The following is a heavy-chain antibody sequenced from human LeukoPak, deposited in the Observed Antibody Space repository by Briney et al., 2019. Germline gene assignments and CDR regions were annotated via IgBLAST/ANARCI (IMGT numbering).Heavy chain of an antibody. J-gene: IGHJ5*02. CDR2: INHSGST. Sequence: SETLSLTCAVYGGSSSGYYWSWIRQPPGKGLEWIGEINHSGSTNYNPSLKSRVTISVDTSKNQFSLKLSSVTAADTAVYYCARRPRNYDFWSGYSNWFDPWGQGTLVTVSS. CDR3: ARRPRNYDFWSGYSNWFDP. CDR1: GGSSSGYY. V-gene: IGHV4-34*01. D-gene: IGHD3-3*01.